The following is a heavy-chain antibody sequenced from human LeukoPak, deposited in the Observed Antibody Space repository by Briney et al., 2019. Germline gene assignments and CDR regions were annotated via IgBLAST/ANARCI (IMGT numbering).Heavy chain of an antibody. CDR1: GGSISSYY. CDR2: IYATGST. Sequence: SETLSLTCTVSGGSISSYYWSWIRQPPGKGLEWIGRIYATGSTNYTPSLKSRVTISKDASKNQFSLKLSSVTAADTAVYYCARVGAAMDNFDYWGQGTLVTVS. V-gene: IGHV4-4*07. J-gene: IGHJ4*02. D-gene: IGHD5-18*01. CDR3: ARVGAAMDNFDY.